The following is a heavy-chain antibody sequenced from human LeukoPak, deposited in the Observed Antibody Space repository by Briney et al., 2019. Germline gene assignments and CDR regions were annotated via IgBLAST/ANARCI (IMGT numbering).Heavy chain of an antibody. Sequence: ASVKVSCKGSGGTFSSYTISWVRQAPGQGLEWMGRIIPILGIANYAQKFQGRVTITADKSTSTAYMELSSLRSEDTAVYYCARGGIQGITRGCFDYWGQGTLVTVSS. CDR1: GGTFSSYT. V-gene: IGHV1-69*02. CDR3: ARGGIQGITRGCFDY. CDR2: IIPILGIA. J-gene: IGHJ4*02. D-gene: IGHD2-2*01.